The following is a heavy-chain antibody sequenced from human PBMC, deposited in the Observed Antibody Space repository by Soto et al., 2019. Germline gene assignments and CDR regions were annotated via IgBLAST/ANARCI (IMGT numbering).Heavy chain of an antibody. V-gene: IGHV4-39*01. Sequence: SETLSLTCTVSGGSISSSSSYWGWIRQPPGKGLEWIATVYYSGSTYYNPSLKSRVTISVDTSTNQFSLWLNSVTAADTAVYYCAGHLDYYDSSSYFDFWGQGTLVTVSS. CDR2: VYYSGST. D-gene: IGHD3-22*01. CDR1: GGSISSSSSY. J-gene: IGHJ4*02. CDR3: AGHLDYYDSSSYFDF.